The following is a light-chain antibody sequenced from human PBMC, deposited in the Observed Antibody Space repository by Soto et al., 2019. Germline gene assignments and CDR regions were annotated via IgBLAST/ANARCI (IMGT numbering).Light chain of an antibody. V-gene: IGKV1-9*01. Sequence: IQLTQSPSSLSASVGDRVTITCRASQGISTYLAWYQQKPGKAPTLLIHSASTLQGGVPSRFSGSGSGTDFTLTISSLQPGDFATYYCQHLDDYPRTSGLGTKVEV. J-gene: IGKJ1*01. CDR2: SAS. CDR1: QGISTY. CDR3: QHLDDYPRT.